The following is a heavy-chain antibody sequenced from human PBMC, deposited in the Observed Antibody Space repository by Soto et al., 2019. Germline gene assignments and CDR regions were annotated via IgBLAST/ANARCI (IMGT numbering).Heavy chain of an antibody. CDR1: GGSISSYY. Sequence: SETLSLTCTVSGGSISSYYWSWIRQPPGKGLEWIGYIYYSGSTNSNPSLKSRVTISVDTSKNQFSLKLSSVTAADTAVYYCARGGSSSGWYEFPSYYYYYYMDVWGKGTTVTVSS. J-gene: IGHJ6*03. D-gene: IGHD6-19*01. V-gene: IGHV4-59*01. CDR3: ARGGSSSGWYEFPSYYYYYYMDV. CDR2: IYYSGST.